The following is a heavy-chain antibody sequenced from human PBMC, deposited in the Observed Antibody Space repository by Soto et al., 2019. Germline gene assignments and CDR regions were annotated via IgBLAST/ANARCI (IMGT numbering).Heavy chain of an antibody. CDR2: IIPIFGTA. V-gene: IGHV1-69*13. J-gene: IGHJ4*02. CDR3: ARDRSGYGSGSYYSN. CDR1: GGTFSSYA. Sequence: SVKGSCKASGGTFSSYAISWVREAPGQGLEWMGGIIPIFGTANYAQKFQGRVTITADESTSTAYMELSSLRSEDTAVYYCARDRSGYGSGSYYSNWGQGTLVTVSS. D-gene: IGHD3-10*01.